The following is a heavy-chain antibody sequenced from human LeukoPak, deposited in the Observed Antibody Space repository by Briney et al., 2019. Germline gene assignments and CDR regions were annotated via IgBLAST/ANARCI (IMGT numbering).Heavy chain of an antibody. J-gene: IGHJ4*02. Sequence: SETLSLTCTVSGGSISSYYWSWIRQPPGKGLEWIGYIYYSGSTNYNPSLKSRVTISVDMSKNQFSLKLSSVTAADTAVYYCARAARGWLQLWYFDYWGQGTLVTVSS. CDR2: IYYSGST. V-gene: IGHV4-59*01. CDR3: ARAARGWLQLWYFDY. CDR1: GGSISSYY. D-gene: IGHD5-12*01.